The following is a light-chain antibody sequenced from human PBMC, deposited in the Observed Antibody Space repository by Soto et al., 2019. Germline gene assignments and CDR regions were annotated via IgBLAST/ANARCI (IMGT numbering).Light chain of an antibody. CDR3: CSYVGATTYV. CDR2: EVS. CDR1: SSDVGGYDF. Sequence: QSVLTQPASVSGSPGQSITISCTGTSSDVGGYDFVSWYQHHPGKAPKLMIYEVSTRPSGVSDRFSGSKSGNTASLTISGLQAEDEADYYCCSYVGATTYVFGTGTKVTVL. V-gene: IGLV2-14*01. J-gene: IGLJ1*01.